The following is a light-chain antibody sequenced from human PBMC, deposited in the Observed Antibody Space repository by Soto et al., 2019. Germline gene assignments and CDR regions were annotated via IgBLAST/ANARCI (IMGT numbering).Light chain of an antibody. CDR1: QNVDIY. V-gene: IGKV3-11*01. Sequence: EVVLTQSPVTLALSPGERATLSCMASQNVDIYVAWYQQKPGQAPRLLIDDASNRATGIPARFSGSGSGTDFTLTISSLEPEDFAVYYCQQRRDWPPLTFGGGTKVEIK. CDR2: DAS. CDR3: QQRRDWPPLT. J-gene: IGKJ4*01.